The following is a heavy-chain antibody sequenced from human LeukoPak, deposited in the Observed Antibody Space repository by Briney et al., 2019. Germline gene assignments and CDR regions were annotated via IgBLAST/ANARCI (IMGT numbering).Heavy chain of an antibody. CDR1: GGSSSGYY. D-gene: IGHD6-19*01. J-gene: IGHJ4*02. CDR2: INHSGST. CDR3: ARGRERQWLVWRYFDY. V-gene: IGHV4-34*01. Sequence: SETLSLTCAVYGGSSSGYYWSWIRQPPGKGLEWIGEINHSGSTNYNPSLKSRVTISVDTSKNQFSLKLSSVTAADTAVYYCARGRERQWLVWRYFDYWGQGTLVTVSS.